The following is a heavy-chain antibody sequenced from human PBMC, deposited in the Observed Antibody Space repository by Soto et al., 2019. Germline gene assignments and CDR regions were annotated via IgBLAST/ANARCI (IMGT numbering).Heavy chain of an antibody. CDR1: GGTFSSYA. CDR2: IIPIFGTA. J-gene: IGHJ2*01. D-gene: IGHD4-17*01. CDR3: ASEPYGGNGVDWYFDL. Sequence: QVQLVQSGAEVKKPGSSVKVSCKASGGTFSSYAISWVRQAPGQGLEWMGGIIPIFGTANYAQKFQGRVTITADESTSTAYMELNSLRSEDTAVYYCASEPYGGNGVDWYFDLWGRGTLVTVSS. V-gene: IGHV1-69*12.